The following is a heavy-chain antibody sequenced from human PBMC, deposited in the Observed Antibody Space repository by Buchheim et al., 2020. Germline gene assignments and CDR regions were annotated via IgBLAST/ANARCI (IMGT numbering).Heavy chain of an antibody. J-gene: IGHJ5*02. CDR1: GGSISSSSYY. CDR3: ARHRANYDILTGFIGNWFDP. Sequence: QLQLQESGPGLVKPSETLSLTCTVSGGSISSSSYYWGWIRQPPGKGLEWIGSIYYSGSTYYNPSLKRRVTISVDTSKNQFSLKLSSVTATDTAVYYCARHRANYDILTGFIGNWFDPWGQGT. V-gene: IGHV4-39*01. CDR2: IYYSGST. D-gene: IGHD3-9*01.